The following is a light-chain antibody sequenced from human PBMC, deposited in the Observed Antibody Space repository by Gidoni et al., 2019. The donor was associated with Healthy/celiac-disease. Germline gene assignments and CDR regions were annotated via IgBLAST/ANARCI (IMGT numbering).Light chain of an antibody. CDR1: QGISTF. J-gene: IGKJ5*01. CDR2: ASS. V-gene: IGKV1-9*01. CDR3: QQVDRYPT. Sequence: DIHLTQSPSFLSASLGDRVTITCRASQGISTFLAWYQQKPGRAPKLLISASSTLQSGVPSRFSGSGSGREFALTIGSLQPEDFATYYCQQVDRYPTFGQGTRLEIK.